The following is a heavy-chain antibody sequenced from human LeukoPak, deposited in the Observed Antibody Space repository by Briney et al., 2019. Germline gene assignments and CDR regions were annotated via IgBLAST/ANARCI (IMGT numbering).Heavy chain of an antibody. D-gene: IGHD3-10*01. CDR2: IHHSGST. Sequence: SETLSLTCTVSGGSISSGNYYWSWIRQHPGKGLEWIGYIHHSGSTYYNPSLKSRVIISVDTSKNQFSLKLSSVTAADTAVYYCARGSYGSGSYYNVGPPPPDYWGQGTLVTVSS. CDR3: ARGSYGSGSYYNVGPPPPDY. J-gene: IGHJ4*02. CDR1: GGSISSGNYY. V-gene: IGHV4-31*03.